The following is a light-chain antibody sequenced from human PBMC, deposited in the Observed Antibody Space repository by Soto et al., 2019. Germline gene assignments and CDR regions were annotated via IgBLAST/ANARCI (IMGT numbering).Light chain of an antibody. J-gene: IGKJ4*01. CDR2: GAS. V-gene: IGKV3-20*01. CDR3: QQYGSSLGVT. CDR1: RGISSN. Sequence: IVMTQSPATLSVSPGERATLSCRASRGISSNLAWYQQKPGQAPRLLIYGASSRATGIPDRFSGSGSGTDFTLTISRLEPEDFAVYYCQQYGSSLGVTFGGGTKVEIK.